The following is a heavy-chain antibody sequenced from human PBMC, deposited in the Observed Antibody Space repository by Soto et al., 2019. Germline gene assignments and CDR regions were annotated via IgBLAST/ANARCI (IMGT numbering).Heavy chain of an antibody. J-gene: IGHJ6*02. D-gene: IGHD3-10*01. Sequence: QVQLVQSGAEVKKPGASVKVSCKASGYTFTSYDINWVRQATGQGLEYMGWMNPNSGNTGYAQKFKGRVTRTRNTSISTDYMELSSMRSDDTAVYYCARERGRYGMDVWGQGTTVTVSS. CDR3: ARERGRYGMDV. CDR1: GYTFTSYD. CDR2: MNPNSGNT. V-gene: IGHV1-8*01.